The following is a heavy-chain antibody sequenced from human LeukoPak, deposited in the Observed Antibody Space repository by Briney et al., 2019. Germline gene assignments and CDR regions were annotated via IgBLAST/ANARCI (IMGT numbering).Heavy chain of an antibody. J-gene: IGHJ5*02. D-gene: IGHD1-14*01. CDR2: IYSGGDT. V-gene: IGHV3-53*01. CDR3: ARGYTVGFDR. Sequence: GSLRLSCAASGFTVSSNYMSWVRQAPGKGLEWVSVIYSGGDTYHADSVKGRFTVSRDSSKNTVYLQMNSLRVEDTADYYCARGYTVGFDRWGQGTLVTVSS. CDR1: GFTVSSNY.